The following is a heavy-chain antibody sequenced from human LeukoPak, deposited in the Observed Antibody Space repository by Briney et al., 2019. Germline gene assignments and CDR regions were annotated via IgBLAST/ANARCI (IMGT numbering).Heavy chain of an antibody. CDR1: GGSISSYY. J-gene: IGHJ5*02. V-gene: IGHV4-4*07. D-gene: IGHD3-10*01. CDR3: ARDLGSMVRGVIRGWFDP. CDR2: IYTSGST. Sequence: SETLSLTCTVSGGSISSYYWSWIRQPAGKGLEWLGRIYTSGSTNYNPSLKSRVTMSVDTSKNQFSLKLSSVTAADTAVYYCARDLGSMVRGVIRGWFDPWGQGTLVTVSS.